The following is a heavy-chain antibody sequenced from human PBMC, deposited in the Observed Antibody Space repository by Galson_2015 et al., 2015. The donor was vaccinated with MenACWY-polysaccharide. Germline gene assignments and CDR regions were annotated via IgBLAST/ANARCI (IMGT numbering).Heavy chain of an antibody. D-gene: IGHD2-21*02. CDR2: IDTSGTSI. J-gene: IGHJ5*02. V-gene: IGHV3-48*03. Sequence: SLRLSCAASGFTFSSYDFNWVRQAPGKGLEWISYIDTSGTSIYYADSVRGRFTISRDNAKSSLYLQMNSLRAEDTALYYCAREDLNCGGDCFSTWGQGTLVPVSS. CDR3: AREDLNCGGDCFST. CDR1: GFTFSSYD.